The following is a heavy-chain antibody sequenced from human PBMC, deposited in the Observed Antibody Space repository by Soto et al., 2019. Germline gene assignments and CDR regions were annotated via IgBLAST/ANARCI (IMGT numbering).Heavy chain of an antibody. CDR1: GFTFSSYG. CDR2: ISYDGSNK. V-gene: IGHV3-30*18. D-gene: IGHD1-26*01. J-gene: IGHJ6*02. Sequence: VQLVESGGGVVQPGRSLRLSCAASGFTFSSYGMHWVRQAPGKGLEWVGVISYDGSNKYYADSVKGRFTISRDNSKNTLYLQMNSLRAEDTAVYYCAKDVVVGATTGLGDYYYYYGMDVWGQGTTVTVSS. CDR3: AKDVVVGATTGLGDYYYYYGMDV.